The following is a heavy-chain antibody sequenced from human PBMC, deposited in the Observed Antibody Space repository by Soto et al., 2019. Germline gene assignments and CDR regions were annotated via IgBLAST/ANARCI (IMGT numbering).Heavy chain of an antibody. J-gene: IGHJ6*02. CDR3: ARADGDSTYYYYGLDV. V-gene: IGHV4-39*01. D-gene: IGHD4-17*01. CDR1: DTSIIRSTYY. CDR2: ISYDGST. Sequence: QLQLQESGPGLVRPSETLSVTCIVSDTSIIRSTYYWVWIRQPPRKGLEWIGSISYDGSTYFNPSLKVRLAISVDTSKTQISLNLRSVTAADTAVYYCARADGDSTYYYYGLDVWGQGTTVIVSS.